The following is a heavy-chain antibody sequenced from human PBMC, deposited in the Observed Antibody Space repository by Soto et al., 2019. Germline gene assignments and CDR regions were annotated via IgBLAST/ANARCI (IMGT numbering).Heavy chain of an antibody. J-gene: IGHJ1*01. CDR3: VRGVLS. Sequence: PSETLSRTGNVSGGAISAGGYYWTWIRQHPGKGLEWSGNIHHIGSTFYNPSLKSRVSISVDTSKNQFSLKLSSVTAADTAVYFCVRGVLSWGQGTLVTVS. CDR2: IHHIGST. D-gene: IGHD3-10*01. CDR1: GGAISAGGYY. V-gene: IGHV4-31*03.